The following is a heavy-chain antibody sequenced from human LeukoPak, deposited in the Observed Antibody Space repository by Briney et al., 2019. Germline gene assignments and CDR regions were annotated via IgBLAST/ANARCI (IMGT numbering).Heavy chain of an antibody. J-gene: IGHJ4*02. CDR1: GGSINSDY. Sequence: PSETLSLTCTVSGGSINSDYWSWIRQSPGKGLEWIGYIYHSGGTNYNPSLKSRVTISVDTSKNQFSLKLTSVTAADTAVYYCARRGYYGSGNYYPDYWGQGTLVTVSS. CDR3: ARRGYYGSGNYYPDY. V-gene: IGHV4-59*08. D-gene: IGHD3-10*01. CDR2: IYHSGGT.